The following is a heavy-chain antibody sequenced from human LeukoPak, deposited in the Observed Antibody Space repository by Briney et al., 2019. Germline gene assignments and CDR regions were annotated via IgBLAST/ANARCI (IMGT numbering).Heavy chain of an antibody. Sequence: GGSLRLSCAASGFTFNYYAMHWVRQAPGKALEWVAVISYDGNHKYYGDSVEGRSTISRADSENTVYLQMNSLRPEDTAVYYCARGSGVSGTYGSYFQHWGQGTLVTVSP. V-gene: IGHV3-30*04. CDR2: ISYDGNHK. J-gene: IGHJ1*01. CDR1: GFTFNYYA. CDR3: ARGSGVSGTYGSYFQH. D-gene: IGHD3-10*01.